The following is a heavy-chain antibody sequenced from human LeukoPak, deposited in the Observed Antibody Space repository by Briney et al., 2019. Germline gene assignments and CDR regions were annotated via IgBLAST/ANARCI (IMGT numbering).Heavy chain of an antibody. CDR3: VRNRYNLDV. CDR1: GLILSNNS. Sequence: PGGSPRLSCAVSGLILSNNSMTWVRQAPGKGLEWVASIKQDGSEKYYVDSVKGRFTISRDNAKNSLYLEMNSLRAEDTALYYCVRNRYNLDVWGQGTTVTVSS. V-gene: IGHV3-7*01. D-gene: IGHD1-1*01. CDR2: IKQDGSEK. J-gene: IGHJ6*02.